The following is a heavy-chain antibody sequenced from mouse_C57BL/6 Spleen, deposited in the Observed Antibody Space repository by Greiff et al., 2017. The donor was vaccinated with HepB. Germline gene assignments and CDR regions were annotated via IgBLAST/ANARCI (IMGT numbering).Heavy chain of an antibody. V-gene: IGHV1-42*01. CDR2: INPSTGGT. D-gene: IGHD1-1*01. CDR3: ARSYYYGSSRYYYAMDY. Sequence: EVQLQQSGPELVKPGASVKISCKASGYSFTGYYMNWVKQSPEKSLEWIGEINPSTGGTTYNQKFKAKATLTVDKSSSTAYMQLKSLTSEDSAVYYCARSYYYGSSRYYYAMDYWGQGTSVTVSS. CDR1: GYSFTGYY. J-gene: IGHJ4*01.